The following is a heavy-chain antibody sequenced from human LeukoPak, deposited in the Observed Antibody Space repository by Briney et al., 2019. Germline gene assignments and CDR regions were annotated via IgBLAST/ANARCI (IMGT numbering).Heavy chain of an antibody. CDR2: IYYSGST. Sequence: SETLSLTCTVSGGAISSYYWNWIRQPPGKGLEWIGYIYYSGSTSYNPSLKSRVTISIDTSKNQFSLKLSSVTAADTAVYYCARVVYSGRDAFWTGYSWGEDYYNMDVWGRGTTVTVSS. CDR3: ARVVYSGRDAFWTGYSWGEDYYNMDV. D-gene: IGHD3/OR15-3a*01. V-gene: IGHV4-59*01. J-gene: IGHJ6*03. CDR1: GGAISSYY.